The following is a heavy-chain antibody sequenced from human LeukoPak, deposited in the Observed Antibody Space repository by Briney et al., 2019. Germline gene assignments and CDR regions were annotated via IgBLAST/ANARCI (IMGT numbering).Heavy chain of an antibody. D-gene: IGHD1-26*01. CDR1: GYTFIDYY. CDR2: ISPNSGGT. J-gene: IGHJ4*02. Sequence: ASVKVSCKASGYTFIDYYMHWVRQAPGQGLEWIGWISPNSGGTKSVQKFQGRVTMTRDTSITTVYMELSGLSFDDTAVYYCARGGGRYSVDYWGQGTQVIVSS. V-gene: IGHV1-2*02. CDR3: ARGGGRYSVDY.